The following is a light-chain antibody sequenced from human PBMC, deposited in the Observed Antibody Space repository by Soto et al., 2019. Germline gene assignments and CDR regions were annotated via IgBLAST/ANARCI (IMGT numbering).Light chain of an antibody. CDR1: QSLLHITGETF. CDR3: QQYNNWPFS. CDR2: DVS. V-gene: IGKV2-29*01. J-gene: IGKJ5*01. Sequence: DVVMTQTPLSLSVSAGQPASISFKSSQSLLHITGETFRFWYLQKPGQSPRLLIYDVSIRATGVPARFSGTGSETDFTLTISGLQSEDSAVYFCQQYNNWPFSFGQGTRLEIK.